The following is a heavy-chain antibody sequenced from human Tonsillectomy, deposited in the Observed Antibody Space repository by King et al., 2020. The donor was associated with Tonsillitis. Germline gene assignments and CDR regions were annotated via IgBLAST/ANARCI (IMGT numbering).Heavy chain of an antibody. J-gene: IGHJ5*02. CDR1: GGSISSGDYY. Sequence: VQLQESGPGLVKPSQTLSLTCTVSGGSISSGDYYWSWIRQPPGKGLEWIGYIYYSGSTYYNPSLKSRVTISVDTSKNQFSLKLSSVTAADTAVYYCAREILNFWSGYYPGWFDPWGQGTLVTVSS. V-gene: IGHV4-30-4*01. CDR3: AREILNFWSGYYPGWFDP. D-gene: IGHD3-3*01. CDR2: IYYSGST.